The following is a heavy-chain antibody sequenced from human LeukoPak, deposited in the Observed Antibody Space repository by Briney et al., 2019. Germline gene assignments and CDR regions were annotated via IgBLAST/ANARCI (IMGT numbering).Heavy chain of an antibody. V-gene: IGHV4-59*01. Sequence: SETLSLTCTVSGGSISSYYWSWIRQPPGKGLEWIGYIYYSGSTNYNPSLKSRVTISVDTSKNQFSLKLSSVTAADTAVYYCASRGYSSSWDYWGQGTLVTVSS. D-gene: IGHD6-13*01. CDR2: IYYSGST. J-gene: IGHJ4*02. CDR1: GGSISSYY. CDR3: ASRGYSSSWDY.